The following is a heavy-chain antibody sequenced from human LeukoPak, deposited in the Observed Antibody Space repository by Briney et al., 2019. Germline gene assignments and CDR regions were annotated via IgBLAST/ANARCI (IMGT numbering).Heavy chain of an antibody. D-gene: IGHD5-12*01. J-gene: IGHJ4*02. V-gene: IGHV3-7*04. CDR1: GFTFSNYY. CDR3: ARDAGNSGYDLFDY. CDR2: IKRDGSEK. Sequence: PGGSLRLSCAASGFTFSNYYMTWVRQAPGKGLEWVANIKRDGSEKFYVDSVKGRFTISRDNAQNSLYLQMNSLRAEDTAVYFCARDAGNSGYDLFDYWGQGTLVTVSS.